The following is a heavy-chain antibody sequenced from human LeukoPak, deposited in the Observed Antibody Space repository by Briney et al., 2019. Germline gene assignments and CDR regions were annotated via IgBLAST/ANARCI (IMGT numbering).Heavy chain of an antibody. J-gene: IGHJ4*02. D-gene: IGHD3-10*01. CDR1: GFTFSSYA. Sequence: GGSLRLSCAASGFTFSSYAMSWVRQAPGKGLEWVSYISSSGSTIYYADSVKGRFTISRDDAKNSLYLQMNSLRAEDTAVYYCARALYGSGSYYADWGQGTLVTVSS. CDR2: ISSSGSTI. V-gene: IGHV3-48*03. CDR3: ARALYGSGSYYAD.